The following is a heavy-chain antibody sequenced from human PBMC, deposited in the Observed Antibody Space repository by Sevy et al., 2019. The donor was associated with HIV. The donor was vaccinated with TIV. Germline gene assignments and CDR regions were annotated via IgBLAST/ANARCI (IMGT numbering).Heavy chain of an antibody. CDR1: GFTFSSYA. Sequence: GGSLRLSCAASGFTFSSYAMHWVRQAPGKGLEWVAVISYDGSNKYYADSVKGRFTISRDNSKNTLYLQMNSLRAEDTAVYYCAIDLNFSPQYGGFTYYYYYYGMDVWGQGTTVTVSS. CDR2: ISYDGSNK. V-gene: IGHV3-30*04. D-gene: IGHD2-2*01. J-gene: IGHJ6*02. CDR3: AIDLNFSPQYGGFTYYYYYYGMDV.